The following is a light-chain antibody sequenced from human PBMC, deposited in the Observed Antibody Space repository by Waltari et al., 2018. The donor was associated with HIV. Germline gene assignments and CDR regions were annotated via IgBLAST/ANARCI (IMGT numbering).Light chain of an antibody. CDR3: CSFAGNYASHVV. J-gene: IGLJ2*01. V-gene: IGLV2-11*01. CDR2: DVT. Sequence: QSALTQPRSVSASPGQSVTISCTGTSNDVGRYNYVSWYQHHPGKAPKLLIHDVTKRPSGVPDRFSGSRSGNTASLTISGLQAEDEADYYCCSFAGNYASHVVFAGGTKLTVL. CDR1: SNDVGRYNY.